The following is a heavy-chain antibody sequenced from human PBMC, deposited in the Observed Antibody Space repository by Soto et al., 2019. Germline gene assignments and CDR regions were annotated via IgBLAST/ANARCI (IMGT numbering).Heavy chain of an antibody. Sequence: SETLSLTCTVSGGSISSGGYYWSWIRQHPGKGLEWIGYIYYSGSTYYNPSLKSRATISVDTSKNQFSLKLSSVTAADTAVYYCARETSTIFGVVIDTYYGMDVWGQGTTVTVSS. V-gene: IGHV4-31*03. J-gene: IGHJ6*02. D-gene: IGHD3-3*01. CDR1: GGSISSGGYY. CDR3: ARETSTIFGVVIDTYYGMDV. CDR2: IYYSGST.